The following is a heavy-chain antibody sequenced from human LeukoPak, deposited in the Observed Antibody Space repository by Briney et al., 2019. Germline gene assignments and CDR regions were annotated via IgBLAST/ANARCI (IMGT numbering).Heavy chain of an antibody. V-gene: IGHV1-18*01. D-gene: IGHD2-2*01. CDR3: ATATQPRGYFLH. CDR2: ISVNNGGT. CDR1: GYTFTTCS. Sequence: ASVNVSCKASGYTFTTCSLAWVRQAHGQSLEWMGWISVNNGGTNYAQSFQDRVTLTRDTSTNTAYLELRSLRSDDTAIIYCATATQPRGYFLHWGQGTLVTVSS. J-gene: IGHJ1*01.